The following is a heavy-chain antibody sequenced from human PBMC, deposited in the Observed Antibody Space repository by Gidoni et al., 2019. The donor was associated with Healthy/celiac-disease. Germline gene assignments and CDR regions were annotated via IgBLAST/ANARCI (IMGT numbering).Heavy chain of an antibody. CDR1: GGSISSYY. V-gene: IGHV4-59*01. J-gene: IGHJ3*02. CDR3: ARVLKGITMVRGVIHDAFDI. CDR2: IYYSGST. Sequence: QVQLQESGPGLVKPSETLSLTCTVSGGSISSYYWSWIRQPPGKGLEWIGYIYYSGSTNYNPSLKSRVTISVDTSKNQFSLKLSSVTAADTAVYYCARVLKGITMVRGVIHDAFDIWGQGTMVTVSS. D-gene: IGHD3-10*01.